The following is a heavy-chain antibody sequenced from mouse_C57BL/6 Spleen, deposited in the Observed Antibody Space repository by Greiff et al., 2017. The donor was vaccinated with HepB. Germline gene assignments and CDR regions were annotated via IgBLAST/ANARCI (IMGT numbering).Heavy chain of an antibody. CDR3: TPFMTTVVAPCY. CDR1: GYTFTDYE. D-gene: IGHD1-1*01. Sequence: QVQLQESGAELVRPGASVTLSCKASGYTFTDYEMHWVKQTPVHGLEWIGAIDPETGGTAYNQKFKGKAILTADKSSSTAYMELRSLTSEDSAVYYCTPFMTTVVAPCYWGQGTTLTVSS. V-gene: IGHV1-15*01. CDR2: IDPETGGT. J-gene: IGHJ2*01.